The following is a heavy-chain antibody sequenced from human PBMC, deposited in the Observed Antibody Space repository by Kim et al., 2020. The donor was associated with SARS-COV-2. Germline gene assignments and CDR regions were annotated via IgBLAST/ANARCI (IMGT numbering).Heavy chain of an antibody. Sequence: GGSLRLSCAASGFTFSSYGMHWVRQAPGKGLEWVAVIWYDGSNKYYADSVKGRFTISRDNSKNTLYLQMNSLRAEDTAVYYCARAGLTSYYYYYYGMDVWGQGTTVTVSS. D-gene: IGHD3-10*01. CDR2: IWYDGSNK. CDR3: ARAGLTSYYYYYYGMDV. CDR1: GFTFSSYG. J-gene: IGHJ6*02. V-gene: IGHV3-33*08.